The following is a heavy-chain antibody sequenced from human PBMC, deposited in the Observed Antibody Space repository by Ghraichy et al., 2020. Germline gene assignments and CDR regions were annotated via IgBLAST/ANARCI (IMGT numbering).Heavy chain of an antibody. J-gene: IGHJ5*02. CDR2: MNPLGGGT. D-gene: IGHD2-21*02. V-gene: IGHV3-23*01. CDR3: AKFPLHIVVVTTILEA. Sequence: GGVLRLSCTASGFNFKNYAMSWVRQAPGKGLEWVSSMNPLGGGTHYADSVRGRFTISRDNSKNILYLQMRSLRDEDTAIYYCAKFPLHIVVVTTILEAWGQGTLVSVSS. CDR1: GFNFKNYA.